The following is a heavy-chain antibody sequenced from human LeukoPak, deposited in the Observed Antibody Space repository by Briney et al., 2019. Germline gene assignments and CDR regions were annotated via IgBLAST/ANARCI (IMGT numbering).Heavy chain of an antibody. CDR1: GGSISGHY. J-gene: IGHJ6*03. D-gene: IGHD3-22*01. V-gene: IGHV4-59*11. Sequence: SETLSLTCTVSGGSISGHYWSWIRQPLGKALEWIGYIYYSGSANYNPSLKSRVTISVDTSKNQFSLKLSSVTAADTAVYYCARLVYDTYYYYYMDVWGKGTTVTVSS. CDR3: ARLVYDTYYYYYMDV. CDR2: IYYSGSA.